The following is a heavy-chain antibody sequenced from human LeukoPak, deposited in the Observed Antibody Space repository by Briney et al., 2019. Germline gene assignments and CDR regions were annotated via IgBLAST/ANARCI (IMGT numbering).Heavy chain of an antibody. J-gene: IGHJ3*02. CDR2: IYPGDSDT. CDR1: GYSFISYW. Sequence: GESLKISCKGSGYSFISYWIGWVRQMPGKGLEWMGMIYPGDSDTRYSPSFQGQVTISAGHSLTTAYPQWSSLKASDTAMYYCARLEYDSSGSLDAFDIWGQGTMVTVSS. CDR3: ARLEYDSSGSLDAFDI. V-gene: IGHV5-51*01. D-gene: IGHD3-22*01.